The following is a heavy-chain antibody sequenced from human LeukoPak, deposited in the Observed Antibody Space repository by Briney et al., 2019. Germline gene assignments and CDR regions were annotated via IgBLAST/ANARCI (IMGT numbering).Heavy chain of an antibody. Sequence: SETLSLTCTVSGGSISSYYWSWIWQPAGKGLEWIGRIYTSGSTNYNPSLKSRVTMSVDTSKNQFSLKLSSVTAADTAVYYCARELGEQWLAPFDYWGQGTLVTVSS. CDR2: IYTSGST. CDR3: ARELGEQWLAPFDY. D-gene: IGHD6-19*01. CDR1: GGSISSYY. J-gene: IGHJ4*02. V-gene: IGHV4-4*07.